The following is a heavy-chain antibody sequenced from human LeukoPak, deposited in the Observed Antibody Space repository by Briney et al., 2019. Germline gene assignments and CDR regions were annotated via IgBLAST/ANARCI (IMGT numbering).Heavy chain of an antibody. CDR1: GYTFTSYA. J-gene: IGHJ6*02. CDR2: INTNTGNP. V-gene: IGHV7-4-1*02. Sequence: ASVKVSCTASGYTFTSYAMNWVRQAPGQGLEWMGWINTNTGNPTYAQGFTGRFVFSLDTSVSTAYLQISSLKAEDTAVYYCARYGSGSLYYYYYGMDVWGQGTTVTVSS. CDR3: ARYGSGSLYYYYYGMDV. D-gene: IGHD3-10*01.